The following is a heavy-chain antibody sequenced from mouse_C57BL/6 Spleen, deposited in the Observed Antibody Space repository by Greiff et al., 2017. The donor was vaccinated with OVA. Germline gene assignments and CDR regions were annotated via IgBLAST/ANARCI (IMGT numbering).Heavy chain of an antibody. CDR1: GYTFTSYW. Sequence: QVHVKQSGAELVKPGASVKLSCKASGYTFTSYWMHWVKQRPGQGLEWIGMIHPNSGSTNYNEKFKSKATLTVDKSSSTAYMQLSSLTSEDSAVYYCAREFITTVVYGDYFDYWGQGTTLTVSS. D-gene: IGHD1-1*01. V-gene: IGHV1-64*01. CDR2: IHPNSGST. J-gene: IGHJ2*01. CDR3: AREFITTVVYGDYFDY.